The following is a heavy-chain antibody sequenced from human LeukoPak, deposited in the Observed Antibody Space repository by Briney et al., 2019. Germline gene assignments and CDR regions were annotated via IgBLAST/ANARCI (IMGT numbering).Heavy chain of an antibody. CDR1: GYSFTSYW. D-gene: IGHD6-6*01. CDR3: ARHTREYSRYNWFEP. Sequence: PGESLKISCKGSGYSFTSYWIGWVRQMPGKGLEWMGIIYPGDSDTRYSPSFQGQVTISADKSISTAYLQWSSLKASDTAMYYCARHTREYSRYNWFEPWGQGTLVTVSS. V-gene: IGHV5-51*01. CDR2: IYPGDSDT. J-gene: IGHJ5*02.